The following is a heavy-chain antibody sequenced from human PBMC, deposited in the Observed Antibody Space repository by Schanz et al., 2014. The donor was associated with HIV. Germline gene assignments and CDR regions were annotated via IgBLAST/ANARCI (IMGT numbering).Heavy chain of an antibody. CDR1: GFTFGDYA. V-gene: IGHV3-23*04. CDR3: AKPEYDSSGNSQSHFDY. J-gene: IGHJ4*02. CDR2: ITESGGRT. D-gene: IGHD3-22*01. Sequence: EVHLVESGGGLIKPGRSLRLSCTASGFTFGDYAMSWFRQAPGKGLEWVSSITESGGRTYSADSVNGRFTISRDNSKNTLYLQMNSLRVKDTAVYYCAKPEYDSSGNSQSHFDYWGRGTLVTVSS.